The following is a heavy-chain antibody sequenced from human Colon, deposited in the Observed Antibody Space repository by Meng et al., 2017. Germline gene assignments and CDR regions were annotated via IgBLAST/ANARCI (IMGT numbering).Heavy chain of an antibody. V-gene: IGHV3-15*01. D-gene: IGHD5-18*01. CDR3: TTARLVDTAMVYYFDY. Sequence: GESLKISCAASGFTFSNAWMSWVRQAPGKGLEWVCRIKSKTDGGTTDYAAPVKGRFTISRDDSKNTLYLKMNSLKTEDTAVYYCTTARLVDTAMVYYFDYWGQGTLVTVSS. CDR1: GFTFSNAW. J-gene: IGHJ4*02. CDR2: IKSKTDGGTT.